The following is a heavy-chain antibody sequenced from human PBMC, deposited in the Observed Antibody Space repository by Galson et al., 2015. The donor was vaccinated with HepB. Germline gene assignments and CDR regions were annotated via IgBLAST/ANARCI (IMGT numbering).Heavy chain of an antibody. V-gene: IGHV3-53*01. CDR3: ARSLRYYFYYMDV. CDR1: GFTVSSTY. Sequence: SLRLSCAASGFTVSSTYMSWVRQAPGKGLEWVSIIYSGGTTYYTDSVKGRFTISRDNSGNTLYLQMHSLRAEDTAVDYCARSLRYYFYYMDVWGKGTTVTVSS. CDR2: IYSGGTT. D-gene: IGHD5/OR15-5a*01. J-gene: IGHJ6*03.